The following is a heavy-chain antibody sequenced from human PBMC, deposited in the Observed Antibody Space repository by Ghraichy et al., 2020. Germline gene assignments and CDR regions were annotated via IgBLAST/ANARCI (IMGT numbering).Heavy chain of an antibody. CDR2: IRGKTSGEKT. J-gene: IGHJ4*02. CDR1: GFSFRTVW. V-gene: IGHV3-15*01. D-gene: IGHD1-26*01. Sequence: GGSLRLSCAVSGFSFRTVWMNWVRQAPGKGLECLGRIRGKTSGEKTEYAAPVNGRFSISRDDSKNILYLQINSLGTADKAVYFCKWDIEGGPGYWGQGTLVTVSS. CDR3: KWDIEGGPGY.